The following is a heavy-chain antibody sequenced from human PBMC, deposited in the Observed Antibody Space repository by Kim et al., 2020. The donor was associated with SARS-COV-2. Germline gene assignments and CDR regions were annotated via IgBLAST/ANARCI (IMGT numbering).Heavy chain of an antibody. J-gene: IGHJ1*01. CDR1: GFTVSAYD. V-gene: IGHV3-23*01. D-gene: IGHD1-1*01. CDR2: STIDDNKA. CDR3: AKHWIRTHDH. Sequence: GGSLRLSCAASGFTVSAYDMSWVRQAPGKGLEWVSVSTIDDNKAYYADSVKGRFTVSRDNSKNTVYLQMSSLRAEDTALYYCAKHWIRTHDHWGQGTLAT.